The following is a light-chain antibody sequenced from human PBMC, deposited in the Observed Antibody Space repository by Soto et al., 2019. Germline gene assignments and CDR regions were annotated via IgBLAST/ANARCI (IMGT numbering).Light chain of an antibody. CDR3: TSYTSNNTWE. V-gene: IGLV2-14*01. Sequence: QSALTQPASVSGSPGQSITISCTGTSSDVGGYNYVSWYQQPPGKAPKCMIYEVSNRPSAVSNRFSGSKSGNTASLTISGLQTEDEADYYCTSYTSNNTWEFGGGTKLTVL. J-gene: IGLJ3*02. CDR1: SSDVGGYNY. CDR2: EVS.